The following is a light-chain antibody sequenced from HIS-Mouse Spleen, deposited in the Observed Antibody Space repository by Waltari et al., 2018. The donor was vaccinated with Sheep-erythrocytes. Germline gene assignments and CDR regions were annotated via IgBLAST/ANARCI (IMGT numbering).Light chain of an antibody. CDR2: QDS. J-gene: IGLJ2*01. CDR1: KLGDKY. V-gene: IGLV3-1*01. Sequence: SYELTQPPSVSVPPGQTASITCSGDKLGDKYACWYQQTPGQSPVLVIYQDSKRPSGIPERFSGSNSGNTATLTISGTQAMDEADYYCQAWDSSTAVVFGGGTKLTVL. CDR3: QAWDSSTAVV.